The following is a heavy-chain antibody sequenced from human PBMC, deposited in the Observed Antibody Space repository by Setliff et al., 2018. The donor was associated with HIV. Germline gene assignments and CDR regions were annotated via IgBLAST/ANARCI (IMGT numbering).Heavy chain of an antibody. J-gene: IGHJ6*03. CDR1: EFSFSTSW. V-gene: IGHV3-74*03. CDR2: INSDGSTT. CDR3: HCFMAG. Sequence: GGSLRLSCAASEFSFSTSWMHWVRQAPGEGLVWVSTINSDGSTTTYADSVKGRFTISRDNAKNTLYLQMNSLRGEDTAVYYCHCFMAGWGKGTTVTVSS.